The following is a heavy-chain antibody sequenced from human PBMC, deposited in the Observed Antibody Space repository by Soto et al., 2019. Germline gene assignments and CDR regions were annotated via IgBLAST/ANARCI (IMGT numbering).Heavy chain of an antibody. Sequence: PSETLSLTCTVSGGSISSYYWSWIRQPPGKGLEWIGYIYYSGSTNYNPSLKSRVTISVDTSKNQFSLKLSSVTAADTAVYYCASAPREEYYDFWSGPRFYGMDVWGQGTTVTVSS. CDR3: ASAPREEYYDFWSGPRFYGMDV. CDR2: IYYSGST. CDR1: GGSISSYY. J-gene: IGHJ6*02. V-gene: IGHV4-59*01. D-gene: IGHD3-3*01.